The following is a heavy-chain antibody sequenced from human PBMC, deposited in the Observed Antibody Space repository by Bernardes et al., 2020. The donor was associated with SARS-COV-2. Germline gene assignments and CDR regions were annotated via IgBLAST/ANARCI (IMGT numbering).Heavy chain of an antibody. CDR2: ISYDGSNK. CDR1: GFTFRSYA. CDR3: ARDLAYCSSTSCYYYYGMDV. Sequence: GGSLRLSCAASGFTFRSYAMHWVRQAPGTGLEWVAVISYDGSNKYYADSVKGRFTISRDNSKNTLYLQMNSLRAEDTAVYYCARDLAYCSSTSCYYYYGMDVWGQGTTVTVSS. D-gene: IGHD2-2*01. J-gene: IGHJ6*02. V-gene: IGHV3-30-3*01.